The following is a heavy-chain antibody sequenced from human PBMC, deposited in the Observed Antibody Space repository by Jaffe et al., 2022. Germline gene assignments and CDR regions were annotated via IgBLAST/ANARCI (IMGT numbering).Heavy chain of an antibody. CDR1: GFTFSSYG. D-gene: IGHD6-19*01. CDR2: IRYDGSNK. Sequence: QVQLVESGGGVVQPGGSLRLSCAASGFTFSSYGMHWVRQAPGKGLEWVAFIRYDGSNKYYADSVKGRFTISRDNSKNTLYLQMNSLRAEDTAVYYCAKDLIAVAAYYFDYWGQGTLVTVSS. V-gene: IGHV3-30*02. J-gene: IGHJ4*02. CDR3: AKDLIAVAAYYFDY.